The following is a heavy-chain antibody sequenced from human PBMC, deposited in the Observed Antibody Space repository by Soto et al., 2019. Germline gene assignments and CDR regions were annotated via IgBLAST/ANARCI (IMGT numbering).Heavy chain of an antibody. CDR3: ASFRGNGMDV. Sequence: PSETLSLTCTVSGDSISTYNLGWIRQPPGKGLEWIGCIYYSGSTNYNPSLKSRVTISVDTPKNQFSLKLSSVTAADTAVYYCASFRGNGMDVWGQGATVTVS. CDR1: GDSISTYN. V-gene: IGHV4-59*01. J-gene: IGHJ6*02. D-gene: IGHD2-15*01. CDR2: IYYSGST.